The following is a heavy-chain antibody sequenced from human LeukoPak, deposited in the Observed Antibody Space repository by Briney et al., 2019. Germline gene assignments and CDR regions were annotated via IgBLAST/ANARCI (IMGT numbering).Heavy chain of an antibody. D-gene: IGHD3-22*01. J-gene: IGHJ4*02. Sequence: SETLSLTWAVYGGSFSGYYWSWIRQPPGKGLEWIGEINHSGTPNYNPSLKGRATISVDTSRNQFSLKLSSVTAADRAVYYCARQGKSYYYESSGYYFRYWGQGTLVTVSS. CDR2: INHSGTP. CDR3: ARQGKSYYYESSGYYFRY. CDR1: GGSFSGYY. V-gene: IGHV4-34*01.